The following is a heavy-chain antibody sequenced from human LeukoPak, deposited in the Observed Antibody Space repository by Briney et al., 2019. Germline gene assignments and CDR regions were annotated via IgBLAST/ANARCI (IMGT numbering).Heavy chain of an antibody. V-gene: IGHV3-7*04. CDR1: GFTFSNYW. CDR2: IKQDASEK. CDR3: ARDGWRFGELSDY. Sequence: GGSERLTCAASGFTFSNYWMSWVRQAPGKGLEWVANIKQDASEKYYVNSVKGRFTIFRDNAKNSLNLQMNSLRPEDTAVYYCARDGWRFGELSDYWGQRNLVTVSS. J-gene: IGHJ4*02. D-gene: IGHD3-10*01.